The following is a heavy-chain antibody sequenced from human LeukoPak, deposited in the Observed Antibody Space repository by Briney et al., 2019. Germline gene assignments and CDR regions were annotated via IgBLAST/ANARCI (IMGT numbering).Heavy chain of an antibody. V-gene: IGHV4-59*01. Sequence: SETLSLTRTVAGGFLSNSYGSWIRPPPGEGLEWFGFFHDRESTNYNPSLKSRVSISLDTSKNQCSLCLSSVTAADTAVYYCARGDASGRPGIGFDFWGQGTLVTVSS. J-gene: IGHJ4*02. D-gene: IGHD1-26*01. CDR3: ARGDASGRPGIGFDF. CDR2: FHDREST. CDR1: GGFLSNSY.